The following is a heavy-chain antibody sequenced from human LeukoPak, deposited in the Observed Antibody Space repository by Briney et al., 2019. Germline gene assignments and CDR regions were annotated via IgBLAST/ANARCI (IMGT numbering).Heavy chain of an antibody. V-gene: IGHV4-39*01. CDR1: GGSISSSTSY. J-gene: IGHJ3*02. CDR3: ARHPGITAAGTGFDI. CDR2: IYYSGRT. Sequence: SETLSLTRTVSGGSISSSTSYWGWIRQPPGKGLEWIGSIYYSGRTYYNPSLKSRLTISVDTSKNQFSLKLSSATAADTAVYYCARHPGITAAGTGFDIWGQGTMVTVSS. D-gene: IGHD6-13*01.